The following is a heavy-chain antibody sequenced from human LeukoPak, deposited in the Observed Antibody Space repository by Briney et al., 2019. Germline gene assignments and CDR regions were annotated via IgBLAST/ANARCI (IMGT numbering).Heavy chain of an antibody. V-gene: IGHV4-39*01. CDR3: ARSRGGYCW. J-gene: IGHJ4*02. Sequence: PSETLSLTCTVSGGSISSSSYYWGWIRQPPGKGLEWIGSIYYSGSTYYNPSLKSRVTISVDTSKNQFSLKLSSVTAADTAVYYCARSRGGYCWWGQGTLVTVSS. D-gene: IGHD3-22*01. CDR1: GGSISSSSYY. CDR2: IYYSGST.